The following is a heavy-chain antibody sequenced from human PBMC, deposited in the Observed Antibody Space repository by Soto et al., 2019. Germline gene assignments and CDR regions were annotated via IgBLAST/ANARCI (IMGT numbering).Heavy chain of an antibody. CDR2: INPGNGNT. D-gene: IGHD6-19*01. CDR3: ARDSASHHSGWYYSDY. V-gene: IGHV1-3*01. Sequence: GASVKVSCKASGYTFTTYAIHWVRQAPGQRLEWMGWINPGNGNTKSSQKFQGRVTITRDTSATTAYMDLSSLTSEDTAVYYCARDSASHHSGWYYSDYWGRGTLVTVSS. CDR1: GYTFTTYA. J-gene: IGHJ4*02.